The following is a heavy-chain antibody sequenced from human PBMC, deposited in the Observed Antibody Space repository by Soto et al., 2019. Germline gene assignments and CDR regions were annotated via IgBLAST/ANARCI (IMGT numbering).Heavy chain of an antibody. D-gene: IGHD3-9*01. CDR1: GYSFIDYY. V-gene: IGHV1-2*02. Sequence: ASVKVSCKASGYSFIDYYIHWVRQAPGQGFEWMGRISPKSGGTNYAQKFEGRVAMTWDTSLNTAYMELSSLISDDTAVYYCARPPGYISDWYYFDLWGQGTLVTVSS. J-gene: IGHJ4*02. CDR3: ARPPGYISDWYYFDL. CDR2: ISPKSGGT.